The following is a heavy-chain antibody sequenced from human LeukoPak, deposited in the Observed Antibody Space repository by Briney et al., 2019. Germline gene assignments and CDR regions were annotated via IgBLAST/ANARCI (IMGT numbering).Heavy chain of an antibody. V-gene: IGHV1-69*13. D-gene: IGHD2-2*01. J-gene: IGHJ4*02. CDR3: ARYCSSTSCYGFDY. CDR1: GFTFNGYY. CDR2: IIPIFGTA. Sequence: GASVKVSCKASGFTFNGYYVHWVRQAPGQGLEWMGGIIPIFGTANYAQKFQGRVTITADESTSTAYMELSSLRSEDTAVYYCARYCSSTSCYGFDYWGQGTLVTVSS.